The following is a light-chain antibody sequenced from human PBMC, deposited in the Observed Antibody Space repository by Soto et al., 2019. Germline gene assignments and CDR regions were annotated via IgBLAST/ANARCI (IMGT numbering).Light chain of an antibody. V-gene: IGKV1-5*03. J-gene: IGKJ1*01. Sequence: DIQMTQSPSTLSASVGDRVTITCRASQSISTLLDWYQQKPGKAPKLLNYKASSLESGVPSRFSGSGSGTEFTLTISRLQTDDFATYYSQQYNSYWTFGQGTKVEIK. CDR1: QSISTL. CDR2: KAS. CDR3: QQYNSYWT.